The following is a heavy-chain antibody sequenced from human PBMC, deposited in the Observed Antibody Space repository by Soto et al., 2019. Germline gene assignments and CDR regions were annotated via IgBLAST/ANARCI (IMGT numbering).Heavy chain of an antibody. CDR1: GGAFTNYI. J-gene: IGHJ6*02. Sequence: SVKVSCKVSGGAFTNYILNWVRHAPGQGLEWLGGIIPLHNTSNYSLKLLGRGSVTADISSNTVYMHLSGLTSDDTATYYCAIWSNWNPLYYRGMDVWGQGTTVTVSS. CDR3: AIWSNWNPLYYRGMDV. V-gene: IGHV1-69*08. CDR2: IIPLHNTS. D-gene: IGHD1-20*01.